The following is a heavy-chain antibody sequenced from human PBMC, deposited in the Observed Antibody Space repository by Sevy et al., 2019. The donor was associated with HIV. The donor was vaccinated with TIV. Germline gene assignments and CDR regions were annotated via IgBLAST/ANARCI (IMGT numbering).Heavy chain of an antibody. CDR3: AREVGGFNWRPYYFDS. V-gene: IGHV3-7*01. J-gene: IGHJ4*02. D-gene: IGHD3-3*01. Sequence: GGSLSLSCAASGFTFFDYWMSWVRQTPGRGLEWVATIKQDESEKYYMDSVKGRFAISRDNGKNSVSLQMNGLRVEDTALYYCAREVGGFNWRPYYFDSWGQGTLVTVSS. CDR1: GFTFFDYW. CDR2: IKQDESEK.